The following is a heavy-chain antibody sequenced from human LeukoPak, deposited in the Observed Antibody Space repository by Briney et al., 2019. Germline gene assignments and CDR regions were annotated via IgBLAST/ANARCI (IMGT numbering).Heavy chain of an antibody. Sequence: PGGSLRLSCTASGFTFSNSWMTWVRQTPGKGLEWVADIKEDGSVINYVGYVKGRFTISRDNAKNSLHLQMSSLRVEDTAVYYCARDRAYSTYDYWGQGTLVRVSS. CDR3: ARDRAYSTYDY. J-gene: IGHJ4*02. CDR2: IKEDGSVI. V-gene: IGHV3-7*01. D-gene: IGHD2/OR15-2a*01. CDR1: GFTFSNSW.